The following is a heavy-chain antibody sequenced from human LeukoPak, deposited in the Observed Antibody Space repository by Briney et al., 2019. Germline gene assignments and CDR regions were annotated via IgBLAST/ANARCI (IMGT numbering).Heavy chain of an antibody. CDR1: GFTFSNYS. Sequence: GGSLRLSCAASGFTFSNYSMNWVRQAPGKGLEWVSSIGSSGSYIYYADSVKGRFTISRDNSKNTLYLQMNSLRAEDTAVYYCARDLGGSYDYWGQGTLVTVSS. CDR3: ARDLGGSYDY. J-gene: IGHJ4*02. D-gene: IGHD1-26*01. CDR2: IGSSGSYI. V-gene: IGHV3-21*04.